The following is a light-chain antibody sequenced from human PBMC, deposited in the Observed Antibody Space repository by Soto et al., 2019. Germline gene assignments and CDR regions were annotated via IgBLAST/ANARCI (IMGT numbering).Light chain of an antibody. J-gene: IGKJ1*01. CDR2: GAS. CDR1: QSASSNY. V-gene: IGKV3-20*01. Sequence: EIVLTQSPGTLSLSPGERATLSCRASQSASSNYLAWYQQKPGQAPRLLIYGASSRATGIPDRFSGSGSGTDFTLTISRLEPEDFAVYYCQQYGSSPQTFGQGTKVDIK. CDR3: QQYGSSPQT.